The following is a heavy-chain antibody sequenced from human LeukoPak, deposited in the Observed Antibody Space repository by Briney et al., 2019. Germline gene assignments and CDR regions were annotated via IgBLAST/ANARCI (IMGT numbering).Heavy chain of an antibody. CDR2: INHSGST. D-gene: IGHD1-26*01. Sequence: SETLSLTCAVYGGSFSGYYWSWIRQPPGKGLEWIGEINHSGSTNYDPSLKSRVTISVDTSKSQFSLKLSSVTAADTAVYYCARALGEPEGYWGQGTLVTVSS. CDR1: GGSFSGYY. J-gene: IGHJ4*02. CDR3: ARALGEPEGY. V-gene: IGHV4-34*01.